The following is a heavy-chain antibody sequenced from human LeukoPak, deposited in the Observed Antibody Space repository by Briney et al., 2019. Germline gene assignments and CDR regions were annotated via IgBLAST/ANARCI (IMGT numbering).Heavy chain of an antibody. CDR1: GYTFTGYY. D-gene: IGHD3-22*01. J-gene: IGHJ3*02. Sequence: ASVKVSCKASGYTFTGYYMHWVRQAPGQGLEWMGWINPNSGGTNFAQKFQGRVTMTRDTSISTAYMELSRLRSDDTAVYYCARDQSPMIVSDVTAFDIWGQGTMVTVSS. CDR3: ARDQSPMIVSDVTAFDI. CDR2: INPNSGGT. V-gene: IGHV1-2*02.